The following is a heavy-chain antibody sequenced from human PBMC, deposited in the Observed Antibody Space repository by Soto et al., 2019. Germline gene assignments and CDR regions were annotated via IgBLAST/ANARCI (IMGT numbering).Heavy chain of an antibody. CDR2: ISAYNGNT. CDR3: ARDRTGGSVYYYYYGMDV. J-gene: IGHJ6*02. V-gene: IGHV1-18*01. D-gene: IGHD3-10*01. CDR1: GYTFTSYG. Sequence: ASVKVSCKASGYTFTSYGISWVRQAPGQGLEWMGWISAYNGNTNYAQKLQGRVTMTTDTSTSTAYMELRSLRSDDTAVYYCARDRTGGSVYYYYYGMDVWGQGTTVTVSS.